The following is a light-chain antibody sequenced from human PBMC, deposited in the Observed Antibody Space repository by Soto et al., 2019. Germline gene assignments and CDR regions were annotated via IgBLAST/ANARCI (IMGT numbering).Light chain of an antibody. V-gene: IGLV3-1*01. J-gene: IGLJ2*01. CDR2: QDT. CDR1: KLGDKY. Sequence: SYELTQPPSVSVSPGQTASVTCSGDKLGDKYACWYQQKPGQSPVLVIYQDTKRPSGIPERFSGSNSGNTVTLTISGTQAMDEADYYCQAWDSNTVVFGRGTKLTVL. CDR3: QAWDSNTVV.